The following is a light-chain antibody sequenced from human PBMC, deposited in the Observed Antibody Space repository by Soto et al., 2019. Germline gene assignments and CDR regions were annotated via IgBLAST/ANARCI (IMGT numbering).Light chain of an antibody. CDR3: QSYDSSLSGVL. CDR1: TSNIGAGYE. CDR2: GNT. V-gene: IGLV1-40*01. J-gene: IGLJ2*01. Sequence: QSVLTQPPSVSGAPGQRVTISCTGSTSNIGAGYEVHWYQQLPGTAPKLLIYGNTNRPSGVPDRFSGSKSDTSASLAITGLQAEDEADYYCQSYDSSLSGVLFGGGTKRTVL.